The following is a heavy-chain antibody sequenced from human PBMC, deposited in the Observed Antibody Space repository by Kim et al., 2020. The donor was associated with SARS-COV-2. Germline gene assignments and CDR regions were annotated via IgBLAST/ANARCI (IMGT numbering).Heavy chain of an antibody. CDR3: AREPHPYDFWTGLPSDRSGFDS. CDR1: GYTFTNYA. V-gene: IGHV7-4-1*02. D-gene: IGHD3-3*01. J-gene: IGHJ5*01. Sequence: ASVKVSCKASGYTFTNYAVNWLRQAPGQGLEWMGWVNTNTGHPTYAQGFTGRFVFSLDTSVSTAFLQISSLKTDDTAVYFCAREPHPYDFWTGLPSDRSGFDSWGQGTLITVSS. CDR2: VNTNTGHP.